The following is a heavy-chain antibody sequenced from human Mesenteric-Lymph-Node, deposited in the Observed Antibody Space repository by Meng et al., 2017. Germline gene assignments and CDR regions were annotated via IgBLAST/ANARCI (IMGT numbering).Heavy chain of an antibody. J-gene: IGHJ4*02. CDR1: GGSFSGYY. CDR2: INHSGST. Sequence: QVQLQQWGAGLLKPSETLSLTCAVYGGSFSGYYWSWIRQPPGKGPEWIGEINHSGSTNYNPSLKSRVTISVDTSKNQFSLKLSSVTAADTAVYYCARSRLARFDYWGQGTLVTVSS. D-gene: IGHD3-9*01. CDR3: ARSRLARFDY. V-gene: IGHV4-34*01.